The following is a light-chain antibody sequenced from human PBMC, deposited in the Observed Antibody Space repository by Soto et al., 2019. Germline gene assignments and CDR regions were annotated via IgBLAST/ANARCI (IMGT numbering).Light chain of an antibody. CDR2: GNS. J-gene: IGLJ2*01. Sequence: QSGLAQPRPISGAPARSVTNSCTGSSSNIGAGYDVHWYQQLPGAAPKLLIYGNSNRSSGVPDRFSGSKSGTSASLAITGLQAEDEADYYCQSYDSSLSAVVFGGGTK. CDR3: QSYDSSLSAVV. CDR1: SSNIGAGYD. V-gene: IGLV1-40*01.